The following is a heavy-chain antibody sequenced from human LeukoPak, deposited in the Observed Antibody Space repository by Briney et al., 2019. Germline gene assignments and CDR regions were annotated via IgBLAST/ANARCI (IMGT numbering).Heavy chain of an antibody. J-gene: IGHJ4*02. CDR3: ARHEGLYDTAAEIDY. V-gene: IGHV5-51*01. CDR1: GYSFTSYW. Sequence: GESLKISCKGSGYSFTSYWIGWVRQMPGKGLEWMGIIYPGDSDTRYSPSFQGQVTISADKSISTAYLQWSSLKASDTAMYYCARHEGLYDTAAEIDYWGQGTLVTVSS. CDR2: IYPGDSDT. D-gene: IGHD5/OR15-5a*01.